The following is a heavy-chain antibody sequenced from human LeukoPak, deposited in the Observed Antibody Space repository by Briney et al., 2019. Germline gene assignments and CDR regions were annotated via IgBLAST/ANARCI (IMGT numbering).Heavy chain of an antibody. CDR3: AKDLTSGSYSEHYFDY. CDR1: GFTFRNYG. J-gene: IGHJ4*02. Sequence: GGSLRLSCTASGFTFRNYGMHWVRQAPGKGLEWVAVIWYDGSNKYYADSVKGRFTISRDNSKNTLYLQMNSLRAEDTAVYYCAKDLTSGSYSEHYFDYWGQGTLVTVSS. D-gene: IGHD1-26*01. CDR2: IWYDGSNK. V-gene: IGHV3-33*06.